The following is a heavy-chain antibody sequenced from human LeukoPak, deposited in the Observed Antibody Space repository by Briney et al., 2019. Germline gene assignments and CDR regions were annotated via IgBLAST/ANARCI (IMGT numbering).Heavy chain of an antibody. D-gene: IGHD1-14*01. Sequence: GGSLRLSCAASGFTFSGSAIHWVRQASGKGLEWIGRIKSKAYNYASTYDAAVKGRFSISRDDSKSTAYLQMNSLKTEDTAVYYCTRPYDHSDYWGQGALVTVSS. CDR3: TRPYDHSDY. CDR1: GFTFSGSA. V-gene: IGHV3-73*01. CDR2: IKSKAYNYAS. J-gene: IGHJ4*02.